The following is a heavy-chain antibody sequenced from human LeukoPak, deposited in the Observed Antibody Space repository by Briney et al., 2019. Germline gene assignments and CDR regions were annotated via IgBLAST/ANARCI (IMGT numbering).Heavy chain of an antibody. CDR3: AREGRYYGDYVCDY. D-gene: IGHD4-17*01. CDR1: GFTFSSNG. V-gene: IGHV3-33*01. J-gene: IGHJ4*02. CDR2: IWYDGSNK. Sequence: PGGSLRLSCAASGFTFSSNGMHWVRQAPGKGLEWVAVIWYDGSNKYYADSVKGRFTISRDNSKNTLYLQMNSLRAEDTAVYYCAREGRYYGDYVCDYWGQGTLVTVSS.